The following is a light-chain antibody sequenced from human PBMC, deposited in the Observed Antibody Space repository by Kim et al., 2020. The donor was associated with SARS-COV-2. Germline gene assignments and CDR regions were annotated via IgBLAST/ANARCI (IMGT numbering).Light chain of an antibody. V-gene: IGLV2-14*01. J-gene: IGLJ3*02. CDR1: SSDVGGYNY. Sequence: QSALTQPASVSGSPGQSLTISCTGTSSDVGGYNYVSWYQQHPGKALKLMIYDVSKRPSGVSNRFSGSKSGNTASLTISGLQAEDEADYYCSSYTSSSPWVFGGGTQLTVL. CDR2: DVS. CDR3: SSYTSSSPWV.